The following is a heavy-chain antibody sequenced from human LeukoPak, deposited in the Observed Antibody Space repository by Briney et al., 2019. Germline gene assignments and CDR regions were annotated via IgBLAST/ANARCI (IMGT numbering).Heavy chain of an antibody. CDR2: ITSSSSSI. CDR3: ATIIDRTTIIDY. Sequence: PGGSLRLSCAASGFAFSSYSMNWVRQAPGKGLEWLSYITSSSSSIFYADSVKGRFTISRDNSKNTLYLQMNSLRAEDTAVYYCATIIDRTTIIDYWGQGTLVTVSS. V-gene: IGHV3-48*01. D-gene: IGHD1-14*01. CDR1: GFAFSSYS. J-gene: IGHJ4*02.